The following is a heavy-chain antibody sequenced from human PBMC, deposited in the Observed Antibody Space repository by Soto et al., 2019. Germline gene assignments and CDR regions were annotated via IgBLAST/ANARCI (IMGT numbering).Heavy chain of an antibody. D-gene: IGHD1-26*01. V-gene: IGHV4-4*02. J-gene: IGHJ4*02. CDR3: TTSQMGEYFDN. CDR1: CDSITSTHW. CDR2: IYHSGSI. Sequence: SETLSLTCAVSCDSITSTHWWSWVRQPPGKGLELIGEIYHSGSINYSPSLKSRAVISADRSKNEFSLSLNSVTAADTAVYYCTTSQMGEYFDNWGQGTLVTVSS.